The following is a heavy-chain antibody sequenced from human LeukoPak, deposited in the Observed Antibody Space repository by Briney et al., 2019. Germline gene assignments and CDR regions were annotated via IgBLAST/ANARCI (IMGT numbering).Heavy chain of an antibody. CDR2: INHSGST. J-gene: IGHJ4*02. D-gene: IGHD5-18*01. CDR3: ASRGYGYGPFDY. Sequence: SETLSLTCAVYGGSFSGYYWSWIRQPPGKGLEWIGEINHSGSTNYNPSLKSRVTISVDTSKNQFSLKLSSVTAADTAVYYCASRGYGYGPFDYWGQGTLVTVSS. V-gene: IGHV4-34*01. CDR1: GGSFSGYY.